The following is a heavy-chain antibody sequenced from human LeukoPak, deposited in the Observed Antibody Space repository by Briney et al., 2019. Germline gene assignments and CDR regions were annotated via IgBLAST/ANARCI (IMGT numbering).Heavy chain of an antibody. CDR1: GYTFTSYG. D-gene: IGHD3-22*01. Sequence: EASVKVSCKASGYTFTSYGISWVRQAPGQGLEWMGIINPSGGSTSYAQKFQGRVTMTRDTSTSTVYMELSSLRSEDTAVYYCASRTYYYDSSGHSPQHDAFDIWGQGTMVTVSS. J-gene: IGHJ3*02. CDR3: ASRTYYYDSSGHSPQHDAFDI. CDR2: INPSGGST. V-gene: IGHV1-46*01.